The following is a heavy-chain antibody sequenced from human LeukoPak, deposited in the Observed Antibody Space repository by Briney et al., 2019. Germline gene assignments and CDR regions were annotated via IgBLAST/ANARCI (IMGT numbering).Heavy chain of an antibody. Sequence: PSEILSLTCTVSGGSISGYFWSWIRQPAGKGLEWIGRIHTSGSTNYNPSLKSRLTMSVDTSRNQFSLKLDSVTAADTAVYYCARGFRLTGTAPQSWIDPWGQGTLVTVAS. V-gene: IGHV4-4*07. D-gene: IGHD1-7*01. CDR1: GGSISGYF. CDR2: IHTSGST. J-gene: IGHJ5*02. CDR3: ARGFRLTGTAPQSWIDP.